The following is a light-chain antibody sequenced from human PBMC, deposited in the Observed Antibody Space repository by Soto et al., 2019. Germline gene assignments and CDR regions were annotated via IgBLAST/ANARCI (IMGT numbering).Light chain of an antibody. CDR2: DAS. CDR1: QFIDRY. V-gene: IGKV3-11*01. CDR3: QQRSNLPPT. Sequence: EIVLTQSPATLSLSPGERANLSCRASQFIDRYLAWYRQIPGQAPRLLIYDASNRATGIPDRFSGGGSGTDFTVTISSLEPEDCAVYYCQQRSNLPPTFGQGTRLEIK. J-gene: IGKJ5*01.